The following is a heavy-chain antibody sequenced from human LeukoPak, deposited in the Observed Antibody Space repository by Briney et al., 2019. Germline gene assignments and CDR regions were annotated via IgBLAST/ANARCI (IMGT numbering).Heavy chain of an antibody. Sequence: GGSLRLSCAASGFTVSSSYMSWVRQAPGKGLEWVSVIYSGGSTYYADSVKGRFTISRDNSKNSLYLQMNSLRAEDTAVYYCATDRGWRTSGYYLYYFEYWGQGTLVTFSS. J-gene: IGHJ4*02. CDR3: ATDRGWRTSGYYLYYFEY. V-gene: IGHV3-66*01. D-gene: IGHD3-3*01. CDR2: IYSGGST. CDR1: GFTVSSSY.